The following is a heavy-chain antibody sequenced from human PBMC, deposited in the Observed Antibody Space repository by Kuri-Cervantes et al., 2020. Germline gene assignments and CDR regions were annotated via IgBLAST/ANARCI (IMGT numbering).Heavy chain of an antibody. Sequence: GESLKISCAASGFTVSSNYMSWVRQAPGKGLEWVAVISYDGSNKYYADSVKGRFTISRDNAKNSLYLQMNSLRAEDTAVYYCARESQYYDILTGYYLDYWGQGTLVTVSS. J-gene: IGHJ4*02. CDR2: ISYDGSNK. CDR3: ARESQYYDILTGYYLDY. D-gene: IGHD3-9*01. V-gene: IGHV3-30-3*01. CDR1: GFTVSSNY.